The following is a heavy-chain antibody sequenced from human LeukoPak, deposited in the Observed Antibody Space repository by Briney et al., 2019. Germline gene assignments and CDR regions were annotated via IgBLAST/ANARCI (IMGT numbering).Heavy chain of an antibody. D-gene: IGHD3-10*02. CDR1: VYTFTSYG. CDR2: IRAYNGNT. V-gene: IGHV1-18*01. J-gene: IGHJ3*02. CDR3: ARDLALYVRRPRAFDI. Sequence: ASVKVSCKASVYTFTSYGISWVRQAPGQGLGWRGWIRAYNGNTNYAQKLQGRVTMTSDTSTSTAYMALRSLRSDDTAVYYCARDLALYVRRPRAFDICGPGTMVTVSS.